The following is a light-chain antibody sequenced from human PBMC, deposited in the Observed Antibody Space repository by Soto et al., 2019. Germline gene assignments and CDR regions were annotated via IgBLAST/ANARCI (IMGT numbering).Light chain of an antibody. J-gene: IGLJ3*02. Sequence: QSVLTQPASVSGSPGQSISISCTGSSGDVGAYNYVAWYQQKPGKAPKLLIYEVDNRPSGISHRFSGSKSGNTASLTISGLQTEDEADYYCSSYTVINTAVFGGGTKLTVL. V-gene: IGLV2-14*01. CDR1: SGDVGAYNY. CDR3: SSYTVINTAV. CDR2: EVD.